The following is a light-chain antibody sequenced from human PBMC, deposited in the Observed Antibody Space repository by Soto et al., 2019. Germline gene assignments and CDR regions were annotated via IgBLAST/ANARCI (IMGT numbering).Light chain of an antibody. J-gene: IGLJ1*01. CDR3: TSYTTSYVYV. CDR1: RRDIGAYDY. CDR2: GVK. Sequence: QSALTQPASVSGSPGQSITISCTGSRRDIGAYDYVSWYQQHPGKAPKLIIYGVKNRPSGVSNRFSASKSAFTASLTISGLQTEDEADYYCTSYTTSYVYVFGPGTKLTVL. V-gene: IGLV2-14*01.